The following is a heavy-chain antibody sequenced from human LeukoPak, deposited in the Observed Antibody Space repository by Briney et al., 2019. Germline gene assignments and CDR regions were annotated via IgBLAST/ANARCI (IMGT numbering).Heavy chain of an antibody. CDR1: GASFSSYY. J-gene: IGHJ3*02. CDR3: ARPGTAYWPDAFDI. CDR2: IFYNGNT. Sequence: SETLSLTCTVSGASFSSYYWSWLQQPPGKGLEWIAYIFYNGNTKYNPSLKSRVTISVDTSKNQFSLKLSTVTAADTAVYYCARPGTAYWPDAFDIWGQGTMVTVSS. V-gene: IGHV4-59*12. D-gene: IGHD5-18*01.